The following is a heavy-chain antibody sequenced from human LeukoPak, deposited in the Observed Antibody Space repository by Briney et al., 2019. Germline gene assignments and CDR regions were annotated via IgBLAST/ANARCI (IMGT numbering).Heavy chain of an antibody. CDR2: IIPVLGIA. V-gene: IGHV1-69*02. CDR1: GGTFSTYT. CDR3: ARATKVGTADY. D-gene: IGHD1-26*01. J-gene: IGHJ4*02. Sequence: GSSVKVSCKASGGTFSTYTITWVRQAPGQGLEWMGRIIPVLGIANYAQKFQGRVTITADKSTSTAYMDLSSLRSEDTAVYYCARATKVGTADYWGLGTLVTVSS.